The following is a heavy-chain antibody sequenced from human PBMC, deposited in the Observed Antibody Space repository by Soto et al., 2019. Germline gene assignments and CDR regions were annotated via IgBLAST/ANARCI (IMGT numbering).Heavy chain of an antibody. CDR2: IIPIFGTA. CDR3: ARTRIDYGGNPYYYYGMDV. V-gene: IGHV1-69*13. D-gene: IGHD4-17*01. CDR1: GGTFSSYA. J-gene: IGHJ6*02. Sequence: SVKVSCKASGGTFSSYAISWVRQAPGQGLEWMGGIIPIFGTANYAQKFQGRVTITADESTSTAYMELSSLRSEDTAVYYCARTRIDYGGNPYYYYGMDVWGQGTTVTVSS.